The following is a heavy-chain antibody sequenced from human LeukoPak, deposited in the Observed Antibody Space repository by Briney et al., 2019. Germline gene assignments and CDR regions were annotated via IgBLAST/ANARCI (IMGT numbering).Heavy chain of an antibody. D-gene: IGHD4-17*01. CDR3: AMGGDLNWFDL. Sequence: PAETLSLTCTVSGGSISSYYWSWIRQPPGKGLEWIGYIYYSGSTNYNPPLKSRVTISVATSKNQFSLKLSSVTAADTAVYYCAMGGDLNWFDLWGQGTLVTVSS. V-gene: IGHV4-59*01. CDR1: GGSISSYY. J-gene: IGHJ5*02. CDR2: IYYSGST.